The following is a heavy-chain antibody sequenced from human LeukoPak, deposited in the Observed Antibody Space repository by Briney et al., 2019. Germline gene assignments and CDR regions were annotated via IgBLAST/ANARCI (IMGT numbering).Heavy chain of an antibody. V-gene: IGHV3-30-3*02. CDR3: AKDYFDY. J-gene: IGHJ4*02. CDR1: GFTFSSYA. Sequence: GGSLRLSCAASGFTFSSYAMHWVRQAPGKGLEWVAVISYDGSNKYYADSVKGRFTISRDSSKNTLFLQMNSLRGEDTAVYYCAKDYFDYWGQGTLVTVSS. CDR2: ISYDGSNK.